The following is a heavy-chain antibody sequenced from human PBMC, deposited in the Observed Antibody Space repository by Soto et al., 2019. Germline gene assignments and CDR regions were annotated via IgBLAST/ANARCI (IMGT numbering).Heavy chain of an antibody. CDR2: ISGSGGST. CDR3: AKDSEVYGDYYFEY. J-gene: IGHJ4*02. Sequence: VGSLRLSCAASVFTFSSYAMSWVRHAPGKGLEWVSAISGSGGSTYYADSVKGRFTISRDNSKNTLYLQMNSLRAEDTAVYYCAKDSEVYGDYYFEYWGQGTLVTVSS. D-gene: IGHD4-17*01. V-gene: IGHV3-23*01. CDR1: VFTFSSYA.